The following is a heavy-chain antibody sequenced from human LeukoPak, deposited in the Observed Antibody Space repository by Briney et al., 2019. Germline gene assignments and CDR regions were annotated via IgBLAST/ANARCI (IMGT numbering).Heavy chain of an antibody. Sequence: SETLSLTCTVSGGSISSTSYYWGWIRQPPGKGLEWIGSIYYSGSTYYNPSLKSRVTISVDKSKNQFSLKLSSVTAADTAVYYCAREGGWYRPTHFDYWGQGTLVTVSS. J-gene: IGHJ4*02. D-gene: IGHD6-19*01. CDR2: IYYSGST. V-gene: IGHV4-39*07. CDR3: AREGGWYRPTHFDY. CDR1: GGSISSTSYY.